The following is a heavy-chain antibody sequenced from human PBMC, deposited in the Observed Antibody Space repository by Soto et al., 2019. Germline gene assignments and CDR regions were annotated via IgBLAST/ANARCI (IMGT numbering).Heavy chain of an antibody. CDR3: ARDRGGYNPGYFDY. J-gene: IGHJ4*02. D-gene: IGHD5-12*01. CDR2: ISYDGSNK. CDR1: GFTFSSYA. V-gene: IGHV3-30-3*01. Sequence: PGGSLRLSCAASGFTFSSYAMHWVRQAPGKGLEWVAVISYDGSNKYYADSVKGRFTISRDNSKNTLYLQMNSLRAEDTAVYYCARDRGGYNPGYFDYWGQGTLVTVPQ.